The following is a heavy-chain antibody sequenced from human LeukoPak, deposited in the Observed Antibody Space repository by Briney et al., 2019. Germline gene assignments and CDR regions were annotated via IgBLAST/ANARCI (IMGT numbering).Heavy chain of an antibody. CDR2: ISGSGGST. CDR3: APIAARHPGFDY. J-gene: IGHJ4*02. CDR1: GFTFSSYA. V-gene: IGHV3-23*01. D-gene: IGHD6-6*01. Sequence: PGGSLRLSCAASGFTFSSYAMSWVRQAPGKGLEWVSAISGSGGSTYYADSVKGRFTISRDNSKNTLYLQMNSLRAEDTAVHYCAPIAARHPGFDYWGQGTLVTVSS.